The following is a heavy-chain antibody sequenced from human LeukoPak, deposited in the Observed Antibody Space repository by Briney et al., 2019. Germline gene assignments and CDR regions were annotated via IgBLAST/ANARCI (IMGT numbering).Heavy chain of an antibody. Sequence: PGGSLRLSCAASGFTFSSYAMSWVRQTPGKGLEWVSAISGNGGSTYYADSVKGRFTISRDNSKNTLYLQMNSLRAEDTAVYYCAKDLLSSYRAAFDIWGQGTMVTVSS. D-gene: IGHD3-3*01. J-gene: IGHJ3*02. CDR3: AKDLLSSYRAAFDI. CDR1: GFTFSSYA. V-gene: IGHV3-23*01. CDR2: ISGNGGST.